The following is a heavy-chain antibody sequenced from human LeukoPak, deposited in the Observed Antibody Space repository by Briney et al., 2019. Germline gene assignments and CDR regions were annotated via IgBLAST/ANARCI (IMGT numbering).Heavy chain of an antibody. V-gene: IGHV3-23*01. CDR1: GFTFSSYA. Sequence: GGSLRLSCAASGFTFSSYAMSWVRQAPGKGLEWVSAISGSGATSYYADSVEDRFTISRDNSKNTLYLQMNSLRAEDTAVYYCAKDGSSGIAATADAFDIWGQGTMVTVSS. CDR3: AKDGSSGIAATADAFDI. CDR2: ISGSGATS. D-gene: IGHD6-13*01. J-gene: IGHJ3*02.